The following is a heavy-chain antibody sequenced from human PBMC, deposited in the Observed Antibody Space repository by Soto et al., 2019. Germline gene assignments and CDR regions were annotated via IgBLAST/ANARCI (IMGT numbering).Heavy chain of an antibody. D-gene: IGHD1-26*01. CDR2: IIALFGTA. Sequence: QVQLVQSGAEVKKPGSSVKVSCKTSGGTFSSYAISWVRQAPGQGLEWMGGIIALFGTANYAQKFQGRVTITADESTSTAYMELNSLRSEDTAVYYWARMYSGSFRSWFDPWGQGTLVTVSS. V-gene: IGHV1-69*01. CDR3: ARMYSGSFRSWFDP. J-gene: IGHJ5*02. CDR1: GGTFSSYA.